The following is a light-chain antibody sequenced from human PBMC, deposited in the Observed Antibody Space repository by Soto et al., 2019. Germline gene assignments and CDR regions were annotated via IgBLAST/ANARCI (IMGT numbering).Light chain of an antibody. Sequence: SYELSQPPSVSVSPGQTASITCSGDKLGDRHVSWYQHRPGQSPLLVIYQDAKRPSGIPERFSGSNFGNTATLTISGTQATDEADYYCQAGDNSVVFGGGTKLTVL. CDR3: QAGDNSVV. V-gene: IGLV3-1*01. CDR2: QDA. J-gene: IGLJ2*01. CDR1: KLGDRH.